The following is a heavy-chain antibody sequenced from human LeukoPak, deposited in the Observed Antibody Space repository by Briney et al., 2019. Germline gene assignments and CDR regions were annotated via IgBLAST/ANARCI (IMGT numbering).Heavy chain of an antibody. D-gene: IGHD3-22*01. CDR1: GYTFTSYY. CDR2: INPSGGST. V-gene: IGHV1-46*01. J-gene: IGHJ4*02. CDR3: ARESQIRYYYDRSGYYYGAMDY. Sequence: ASVKVSCKASGYTFTSYYMHWVRQAPGQGLEWMGVINPSGGSTNDAQNFQGRVTMTRDTSTSTVYMELSSLRSEDTAVYYCARESQIRYYYDRSGYYYGAMDYWGQGSLVTVSS.